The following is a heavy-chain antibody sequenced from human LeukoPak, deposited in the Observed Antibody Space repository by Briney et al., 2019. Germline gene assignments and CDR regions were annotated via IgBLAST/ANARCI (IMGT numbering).Heavy chain of an antibody. CDR3: ARDPHQRVNWYFQH. CDR2: INTNTGNP. Sequence: GASVKVSCKASGYTFTSYAMNWVRQAPGQGLEWMGWINTNTGNPTYAQGFTGRFVFSLDTSVSTAYLQISSLKAEDTAVYYCARDPHQRVNWYFQHWGQGTLVTVSS. CDR1: GYTFTSYA. V-gene: IGHV7-4-1*02. D-gene: IGHD1-1*01. J-gene: IGHJ1*01.